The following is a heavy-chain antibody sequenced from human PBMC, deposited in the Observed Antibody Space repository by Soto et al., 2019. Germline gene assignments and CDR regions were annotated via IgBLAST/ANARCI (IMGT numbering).Heavy chain of an antibody. J-gene: IGHJ4*02. CDR3: ARVRYYDSSGYYVYYFDY. D-gene: IGHD3-22*01. CDR1: GFTFSDYY. V-gene: IGHV3-11*06. Sequence: QVQLVESGGGLVKPGGSLRLSCAASGFTFSDYYMSWIRQAPGKGLEWVSYISSSSSYTNYADSVKGRFTISRDNAKNSLYLQMNSLRAEDTAVYYCARVRYYDSSGYYVYYFDYWGQGTPVTVST. CDR2: ISSSSSYT.